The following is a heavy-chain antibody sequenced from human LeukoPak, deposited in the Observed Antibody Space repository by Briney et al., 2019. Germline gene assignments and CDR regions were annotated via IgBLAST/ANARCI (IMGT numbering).Heavy chain of an antibody. D-gene: IGHD3-16*01. CDR3: ARDWGRDALDI. CDR1: GGSISSGSYY. V-gene: IGHV4-39*01. Sequence: SETLSLTCTVSGGSISSGSYYWGWIRQPPGKGLEWIGSIYYSGSSTYYNPSLKSRVTISGDTSKNQLSLKLNSVTVADTAAYYCARDWGRDALDIWGQGTMVTVSS. J-gene: IGHJ3*02. CDR2: IYYSGSST.